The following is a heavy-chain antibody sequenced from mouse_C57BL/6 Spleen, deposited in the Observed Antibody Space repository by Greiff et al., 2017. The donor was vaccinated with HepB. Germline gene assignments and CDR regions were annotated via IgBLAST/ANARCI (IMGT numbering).Heavy chain of an antibody. CDR3: AREYYYAMDY. Sequence: LVETGGGLVKPGGSLKLSCAASGFTFSDYGMHWVRQAPEKGLEWVAYISSGSSTIYYADTVKGRFTISRDNAKNTLFLQMTRLRAEDTAMYYCAREYYYAMDYWGQGTSVTVSS. J-gene: IGHJ4*01. CDR1: GFTFSDYG. CDR2: ISSGSSTI. V-gene: IGHV5-17*01.